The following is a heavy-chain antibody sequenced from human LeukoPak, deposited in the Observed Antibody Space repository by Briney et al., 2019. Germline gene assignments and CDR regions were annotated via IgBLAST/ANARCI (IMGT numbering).Heavy chain of an antibody. CDR1: GYTFTNYG. V-gene: IGHV1-18*01. Sequence: GASVKLSCKASGYTFTNYGISWVRQAPGQGLEWMGWSSGYSGNTNYARKLQGRVTMTTDTSTRTAYMELRSLRSDDTAMYYCARDHRRVAAAGTELVYWGQGTLVTVSS. CDR2: SSGYSGNT. J-gene: IGHJ4*02. D-gene: IGHD6-13*01. CDR3: ARDHRRVAAAGTELVY.